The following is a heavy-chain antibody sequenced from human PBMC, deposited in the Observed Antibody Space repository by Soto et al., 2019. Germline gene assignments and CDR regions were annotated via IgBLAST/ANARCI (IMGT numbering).Heavy chain of an antibody. CDR1: GYTFTSYA. D-gene: IGHD6-19*01. CDR2: ISAGNGDI. CDR3: AKGLANYFDH. V-gene: IGHV1-3*01. Sequence: ASLKVACKTAGYTFTSYAMRCGRQAPGQRLEWMGWISAGNGDIRYSQKFQGRVTITRDTSASTAYMELSSLRSEDTAVYYCAKGLANYFDHWGPGTLVTVSS. J-gene: IGHJ4*02.